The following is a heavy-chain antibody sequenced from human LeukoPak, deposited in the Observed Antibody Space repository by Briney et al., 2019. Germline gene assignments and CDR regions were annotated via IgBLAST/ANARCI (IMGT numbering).Heavy chain of an antibody. J-gene: IGHJ4*02. Sequence: PGGSLRLSCAASGFTFSSYAMSWVRQAPGKGLEWVSAISGSGGSTYYADSVKGRFTISRDNSKNPLYLQMNSLRAEDTAVYYCAKVLRYFDWLSSFDYWGQGTLVTVSS. V-gene: IGHV3-23*01. CDR2: ISGSGGST. CDR3: AKVLRYFDWLSSFDY. D-gene: IGHD3-9*01. CDR1: GFTFSSYA.